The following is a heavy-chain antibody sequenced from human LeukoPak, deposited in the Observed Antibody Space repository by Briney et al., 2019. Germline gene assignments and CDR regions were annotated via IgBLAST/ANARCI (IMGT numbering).Heavy chain of an antibody. CDR1: GGSFSGYY. J-gene: IGHJ4*02. CDR2: INHSGST. D-gene: IGHD2-2*01. Sequence: SETLSLTCAVYGGSFSGYYWSWIRQPPGRGLEWVGEINHSGSTNYNPSLRGRVTISLDTSNNQFSLKLTSMTAADTAVYYCARFSSGCSTSSCYLTYWGQGTLVTVSS. V-gene: IGHV4-34*01. CDR3: ARFSSGCSTSSCYLTY.